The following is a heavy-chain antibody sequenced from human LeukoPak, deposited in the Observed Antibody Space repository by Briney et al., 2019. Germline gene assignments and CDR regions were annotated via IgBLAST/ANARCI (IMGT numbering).Heavy chain of an antibody. V-gene: IGHV3-49*03. Sequence: PGRSLRLSCAASGFTFSDYAMSWFRQDPGKGLEWVALIRGTPYGGTTEYAASVKGRFTISRDDSKSIAYLQMNSLKTEGTAVYYCTRAGKPPYFDYWGQGTLVIVSS. J-gene: IGHJ4*02. CDR1: GFTFSDYA. CDR2: IRGTPYGGTT. CDR3: TRAGKPPYFDY.